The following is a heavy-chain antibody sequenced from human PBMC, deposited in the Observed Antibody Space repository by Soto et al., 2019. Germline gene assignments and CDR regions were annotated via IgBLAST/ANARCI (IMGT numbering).Heavy chain of an antibody. CDR2: IYYSGST. J-gene: IGHJ6*03. D-gene: IGHD4-17*01. V-gene: IGHV4-31*03. CDR3: ARGYGDYEKAQDMDV. Sequence: SETLSLTCTVSGGSISSGGYYWSWIRQQPGKGLEWIGYIYYSGSTYYNPSLKSRVTISVDTSKNQFSLKLSSVTAADTAVYYCARGYGDYEKAQDMDVWGKGTTVTVSS. CDR1: GGSISSGGYY.